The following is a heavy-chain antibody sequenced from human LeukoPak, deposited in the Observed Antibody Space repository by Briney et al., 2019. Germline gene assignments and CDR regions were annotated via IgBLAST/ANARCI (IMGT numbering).Heavy chain of an antibody. D-gene: IGHD3-3*01. CDR2: IYPGDSDT. CDR1: GYSFTSYW. V-gene: IGHV5-51*01. CDR3: ARFVVYYDFWSGSRFDP. Sequence: GESLKISCKGSGYSFTSYWIGWVRQMPGKGLEWMGIIYPGDSDTRYSPSFQGQVTISADKSISTAYLQWSSLKASDIAMYYCARFVVYYDFWSGSRFDPWGQGTLVTVSS. J-gene: IGHJ5*02.